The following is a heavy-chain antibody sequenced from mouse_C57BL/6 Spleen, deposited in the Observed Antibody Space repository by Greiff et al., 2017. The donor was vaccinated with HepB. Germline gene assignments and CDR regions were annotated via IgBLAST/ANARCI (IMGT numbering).Heavy chain of an antibody. CDR1: GYTFTDYY. Sequence: EVQLQQSGPVLVKPGASVKMSCKASGYTFTDYYMNWVKQSHGKSLEWIGVINPYNGGTSYNQKFKGKATLTVDKSSSTAYMELNSLTSEDSAVYYCASYGSSLYYFDYWGQGTTLTVSS. J-gene: IGHJ2*01. CDR2: INPYNGGT. D-gene: IGHD1-1*01. CDR3: ASYGSSLYYFDY. V-gene: IGHV1-19*01.